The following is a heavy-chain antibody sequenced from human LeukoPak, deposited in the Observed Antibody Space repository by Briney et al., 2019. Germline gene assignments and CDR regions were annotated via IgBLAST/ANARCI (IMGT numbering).Heavy chain of an antibody. Sequence: PSETLSLTCTVSGGSISSGSYYWSWIRQPAGKGLEWIGRIYTSGSTNYNPSLKSRVTISVDTSKNQFSLKLSSVTAADTAVYYCARQYGDTMVRGAEIDYWGQGTLVTVSS. V-gene: IGHV4-61*02. J-gene: IGHJ4*02. D-gene: IGHD3-10*01. CDR1: GGSISSGSYY. CDR3: ARQYGDTMVRGAEIDY. CDR2: IYTSGST.